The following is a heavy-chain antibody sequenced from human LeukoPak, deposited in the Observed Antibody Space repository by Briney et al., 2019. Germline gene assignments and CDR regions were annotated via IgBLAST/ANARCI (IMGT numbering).Heavy chain of an antibody. D-gene: IGHD6-13*01. CDR3: ARLKDVAVAGIGSHDF. CDR2: IHSGGTI. CDR1: GFIVSSNY. Sequence: GGPLRLSCAASGFIVSSNYMSWVRQTPGKGLEWVSVIHSGGTIYYAGSVKGRFTISRDHSRNTVYLQMNNLRAEDTALYYCARLKDVAVAGIGSHDFWGQGTMVTVSS. J-gene: IGHJ3*01. V-gene: IGHV3-53*01.